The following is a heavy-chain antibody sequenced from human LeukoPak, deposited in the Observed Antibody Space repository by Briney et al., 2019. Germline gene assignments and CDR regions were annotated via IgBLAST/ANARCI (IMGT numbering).Heavy chain of an antibody. V-gene: IGHV7-4-1*02. Sequence: ASVKVSCKASGYTFTSYAMNWVRQAPGQGLEWMGWINTNTGNPTYAQGFTGRFVFSLDTSVSTAYLQISSLKAEDTAVYYCARADSFGESLLYALWGQGTLVTVSS. CDR2: INTNTGNP. CDR1: GYTFTSYA. CDR3: ARADSFGESLLYAL. J-gene: IGHJ4*02. D-gene: IGHD3-10*01.